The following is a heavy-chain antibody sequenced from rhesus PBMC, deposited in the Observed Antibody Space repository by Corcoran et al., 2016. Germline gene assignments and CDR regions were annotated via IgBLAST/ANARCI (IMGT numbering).Heavy chain of an antibody. CDR3: ARTYGSGYFDF. CDR1: GGSISSSNW. D-gene: IGHD3-28*01. V-gene: IGHV4-93*02. Sequence: QVQLQESGPAVVKPSETLSLTCAVSGGSISSSNWWRWIRPSPGKGLEWIGGVYGSGGSTEYNPSLKSRVTISIDTSKNQFSLKLSSVTAADTAVYYCARTYGSGYFDFWGQGLRVTVSS. CDR2: VYGSGGST. J-gene: IGHJ3*01.